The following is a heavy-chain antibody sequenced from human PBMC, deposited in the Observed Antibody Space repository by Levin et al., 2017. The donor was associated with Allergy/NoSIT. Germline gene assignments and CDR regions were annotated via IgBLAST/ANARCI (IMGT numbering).Heavy chain of an antibody. CDR1: GFTFSSYA. CDR2: ISGSGGST. V-gene: IGHV3-23*01. J-gene: IGHJ4*02. D-gene: IGHD5-12*01. CDR3: AKDPDIVGTTVFDY. Sequence: GESLKISCAASGFTFSSYAMSWVRQAPGKGLEWVSAISGSGGSTYYADSVKGRFTISRDNSKNTLYLQMNSLRAEDTAVYYCAKDPDIVGTTVFDYWGQGTLVTVSS.